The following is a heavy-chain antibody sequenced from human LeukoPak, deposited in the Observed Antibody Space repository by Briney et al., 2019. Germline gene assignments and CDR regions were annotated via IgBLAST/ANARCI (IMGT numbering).Heavy chain of an antibody. Sequence: PSETLSLTCTVSGGSISGTSYYWVWIRQSPGKGLEWIGNFYSSGSTYYNPSLQSQVTISVDTSKNQFSLHLTSVTAADTAVYYCVRQFDYCGQGTLVTVSS. CDR2: FYSSGST. V-gene: IGHV4-39*01. CDR3: VRQFDY. CDR1: GGSISGTSYY. J-gene: IGHJ4*02.